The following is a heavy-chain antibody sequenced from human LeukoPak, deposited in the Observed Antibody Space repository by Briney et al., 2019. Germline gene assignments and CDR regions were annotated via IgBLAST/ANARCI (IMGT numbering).Heavy chain of an antibody. D-gene: IGHD1-26*01. Sequence: SETLSLTCTVSGYSISSGYYWGWIRQPPGKGLEWIGYIYYSGSTNYNPSLKSRVTISVDTSKNQFSLKLSSVTAADTAVYYCAMAISGSYSGIDYWGQGTLVTVSS. V-gene: IGHV4-38-2*02. J-gene: IGHJ4*02. CDR1: GYSISSGYY. CDR2: IYYSGST. CDR3: AMAISGSYSGIDY.